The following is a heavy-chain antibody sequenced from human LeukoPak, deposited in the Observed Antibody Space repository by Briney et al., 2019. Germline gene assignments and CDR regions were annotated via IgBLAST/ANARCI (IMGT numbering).Heavy chain of an antibody. J-gene: IGHJ6*02. Sequence: PGGSLRPSCVASGFNFRAYAMNWVRQAPGKGLEYVSAISSNGGSTYYANSVKGRFTISRDNSKNTLYLQMGSLRAEDMAVYYCARDCGEKQWLPGCYYYGMDVWGQGTTVTVSS. CDR1: GFNFRAYA. CDR2: ISSNGGST. D-gene: IGHD6-19*01. CDR3: ARDCGEKQWLPGCYYYGMDV. V-gene: IGHV3-64*01.